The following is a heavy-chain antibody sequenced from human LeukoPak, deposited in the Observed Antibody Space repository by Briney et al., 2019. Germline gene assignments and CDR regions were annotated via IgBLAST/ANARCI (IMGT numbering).Heavy chain of an antibody. CDR2: ISYDASIE. D-gene: IGHD1-26*01. CDR3: ARGGSYLSAFDI. J-gene: IGHJ3*02. CDR1: GFTFSSYA. V-gene: IGHV3-30*14. Sequence: PGGSLRLSCAASGFTFSSYAMHWVRQAPGKGLEWVAIISYDASIEYYADSVKGRFTISRDNSKNTLYLQMNSLRAEDTAVYYCARGGSYLSAFDIWGQGTMVTVSS.